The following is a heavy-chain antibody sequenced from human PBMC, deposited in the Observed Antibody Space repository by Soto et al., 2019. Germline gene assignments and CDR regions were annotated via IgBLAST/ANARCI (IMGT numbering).Heavy chain of an antibody. CDR2: MFYSGLT. CDR1: GYSVTSSDYY. D-gene: IGHD2-15*01. CDR3: APLNVSLSGPYGIHV. J-gene: IGHJ6*02. Sequence: KTSETLSLTCSVSGYSVTSSDYYWAWIRQPPGKGLEWIGSMFYSGLTYYNPSLKSRVTLSVDTSKNQFSVRLNSVTAADTAVYYCAPLNVSLSGPYGIHVWGQGTTVTVSS. V-gene: IGHV4-39*01.